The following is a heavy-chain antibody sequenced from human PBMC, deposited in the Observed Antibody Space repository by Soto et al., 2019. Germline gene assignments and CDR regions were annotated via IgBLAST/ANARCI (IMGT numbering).Heavy chain of an antibody. V-gene: IGHV3-9*01. CDR2: ISWNSGSI. CDR1: GFTFDDYA. Sequence: EVQLVESGGGLVQPGRSLRLSCAASGFTFDDYAMHWVRQAPGKGLEWVSGISWNSGSIGYADSVKGRFTISRDNAKNSLYLQMNSLRAEDTALYYCAKDTRMVRGVITWGYGMDVWGQGTTVTVSS. CDR3: AKDTRMVRGVITWGYGMDV. D-gene: IGHD3-10*01. J-gene: IGHJ6*02.